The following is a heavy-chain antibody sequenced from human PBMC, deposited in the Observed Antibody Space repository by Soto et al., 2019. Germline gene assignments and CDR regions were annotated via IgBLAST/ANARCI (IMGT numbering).Heavy chain of an antibody. CDR3: ARIQSGDFDY. CDR2: INHSGST. D-gene: IGHD2-15*01. Sequence: SETLSLTCAVYGGSFSGYYWSWIRQPPGKGLEWIGEINHSGSTNYNPSLKSRVTISVDTSKNQFSLKLSSVTAADTDVYYCARIQSGDFDYWGQGTLVTVYS. J-gene: IGHJ4*02. CDR1: GGSFSGYY. V-gene: IGHV4-34*01.